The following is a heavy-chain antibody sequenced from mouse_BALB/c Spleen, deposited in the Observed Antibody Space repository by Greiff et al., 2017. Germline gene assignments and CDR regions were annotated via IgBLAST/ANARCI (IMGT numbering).Heavy chain of an antibody. CDR3: TRSDCRYWYFDV. D-gene: IGHD2-10*01. V-gene: IGHV1S81*02. CDR2: INPGNGGT. J-gene: IGHJ1*01. CDR1: GYTFTSYY. Sequence: VQLQQSGAELVKPGASVKLSCKASGYTFTSYYMYWVKQRPGQGLEWIGEINPGNGGTNFNEKFKSKATLTVDNSSSTAYMQLSSLTSEDSAVYYSTRSDCRYWYFDVWGAGTTVTVSS.